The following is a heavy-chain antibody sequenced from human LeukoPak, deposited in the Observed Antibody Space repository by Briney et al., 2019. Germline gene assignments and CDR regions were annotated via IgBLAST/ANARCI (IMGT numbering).Heavy chain of an antibody. J-gene: IGHJ4*02. CDR1: GLTFSNYW. CDR3: AKAPYYDFWSGYYPYFDY. Sequence: PGGSLRLSCAASGLTFSNYWMDWVRQAPGKGLEWVANIKQDGSEKNYVDSVKGRFIISRDNAKNSLYLQMNSLRAEDTALYYCAKAPYYDFWSGYYPYFDYWGQGTLVTVSS. V-gene: IGHV3-7*03. CDR2: IKQDGSEK. D-gene: IGHD3-3*01.